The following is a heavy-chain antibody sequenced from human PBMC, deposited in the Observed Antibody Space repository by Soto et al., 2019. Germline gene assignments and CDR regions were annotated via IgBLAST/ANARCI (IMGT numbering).Heavy chain of an antibody. CDR2: ISAYNGNT. V-gene: IGHV1-18*01. J-gene: IGHJ5*02. CDR1: GYTFTSYG. CDR3: AREGVLYSSSWYSYNWFDP. Sequence: QVQLVQSGAEVKKPGASVKVSCKASGYTFTSYGISWVRQAPGQGLEWMGWISAYNGNTNYAQKLQGRVTMTTDTSPSTAYMELRSLRSDDTAVYYCAREGVLYSSSWYSYNWFDPWGQGTLVTVSS. D-gene: IGHD6-13*01.